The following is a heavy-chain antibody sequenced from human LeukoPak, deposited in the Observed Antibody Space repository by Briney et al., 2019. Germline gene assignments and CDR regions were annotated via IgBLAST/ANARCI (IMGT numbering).Heavy chain of an antibody. V-gene: IGHV1-2*02. J-gene: IGHJ4*02. CDR1: GYTFTGYY. CDR3: ARDADIVVVPAANGVDY. Sequence: GASVKVSCKASGYTFTGYYMHWVRQAPGQGLEWMGWINPNSGGTNYAQKFQGRVTMTRDTSIGTACMELSRLRSDDTAVYYCARDADIVVVPAANGVDYWGQGTLVTVSS. CDR2: INPNSGGT. D-gene: IGHD2-2*01.